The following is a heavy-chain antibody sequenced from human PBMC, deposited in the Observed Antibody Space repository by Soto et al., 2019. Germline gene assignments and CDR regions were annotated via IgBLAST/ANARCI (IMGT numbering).Heavy chain of an antibody. CDR2: INHSGST. CDR1: GGSFSGYY. V-gene: IGHV4-34*01. D-gene: IGHD2-2*01. Sequence: PSETLSLTCAVYGGSFSGYYWSWIRQPPGKGLEWIGEINHSGSTNYNPSLKSRVTISVDTSKNQFSLKLSSVTAADTAVYYCARVCQLKRSVYYYYMDVWGKGTTVTVSS. CDR3: ARVCQLKRSVYYYYMDV. J-gene: IGHJ6*03.